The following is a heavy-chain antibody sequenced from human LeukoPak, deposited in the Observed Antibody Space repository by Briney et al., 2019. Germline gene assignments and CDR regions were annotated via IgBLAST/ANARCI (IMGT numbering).Heavy chain of an antibody. CDR2: ISGDGSRT. V-gene: IGHV3-74*01. CDR1: GFALSTYW. J-gene: IGHJ4*02. D-gene: IGHD5-12*01. Sequence: GGSLRLSCVASGFALSTYWMDWVRQAPGKGPVWISHISGDGSRTSYADSVKGRFTIFRANAKNTLYLQMNSLRAEDTAVYYCGRNRGYDALDYWGQGTLVTVSS. CDR3: GRNRGYDALDY.